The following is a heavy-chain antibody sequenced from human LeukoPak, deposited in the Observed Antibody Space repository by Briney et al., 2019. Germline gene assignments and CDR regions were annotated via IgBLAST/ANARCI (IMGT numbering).Heavy chain of an antibody. J-gene: IGHJ6*03. V-gene: IGHV3-30*03. CDR2: ISYDGSNK. D-gene: IGHD1-7*01. Sequence: AGGSLRLSCAASGFTFSSYGMHWVRQAPGKGLEWVAVISYDGSNKYYADSVKGRFTISRDNAKNSLYLQMNSLRAEDTALYHCARLTGTGYYYYYYMDVWGKGTTVTVSS. CDR3: ARLTGTGYYYYYYMDV. CDR1: GFTFSSYG.